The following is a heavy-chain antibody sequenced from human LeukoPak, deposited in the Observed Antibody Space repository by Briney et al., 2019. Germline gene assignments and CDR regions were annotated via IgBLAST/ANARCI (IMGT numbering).Heavy chain of an antibody. Sequence: SQTLSLTCTVSGGSISSGSYYWSWIRQPPGKGLEWIGYIYYSGSTNYNPSLKSRVTISVDTSKNQFSLNLSSVTAADTAVYYCARQTSSGWYSLFDYWGQGTLVTVSS. CDR2: IYYSGST. CDR3: ARQTSSGWYSLFDY. J-gene: IGHJ4*02. CDR1: GGSISSGSYY. D-gene: IGHD6-19*01. V-gene: IGHV4-61*01.